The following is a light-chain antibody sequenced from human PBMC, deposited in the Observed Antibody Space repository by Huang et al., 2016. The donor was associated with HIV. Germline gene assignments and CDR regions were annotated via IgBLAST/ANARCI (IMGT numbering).Light chain of an antibody. Sequence: EIVMTQSPATLSACPGERATLSFRASQSVRSNIAWYQHKPGQAPSLLIFGASTRATGVPARFSGSESGTEFTLTISSLQSEDFAIYYCQQYDNWPPRGTFGQGTKVEMK. CDR1: QSVRSN. V-gene: IGKV3-15*01. CDR2: GAS. CDR3: QQYDNWPPRGT. J-gene: IGKJ1*01.